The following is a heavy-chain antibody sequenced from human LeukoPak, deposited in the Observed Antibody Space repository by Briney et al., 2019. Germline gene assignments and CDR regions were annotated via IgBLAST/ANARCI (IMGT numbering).Heavy chain of an antibody. D-gene: IGHD3-3*01. CDR1: GFTFSSYA. CDR3: AKLAIFGVLGAIDY. V-gene: IGHV3-23*01. J-gene: IGHJ4*02. CDR2: ISGSGGST. Sequence: PGGSLRLSCAASGFTFSSYAMSWVRQAPGKGLEWVSAISGSGGSTYYADSVKGRFTISRDNSKNTLYLQMNSLRAEGTAVYYCAKLAIFGVLGAIDYWGQGTLVTVSS.